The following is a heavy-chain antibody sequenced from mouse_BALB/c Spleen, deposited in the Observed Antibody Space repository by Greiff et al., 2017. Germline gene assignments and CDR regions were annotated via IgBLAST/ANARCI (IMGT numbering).Heavy chain of an antibody. CDR2: ISSGSSTI. V-gene: IGHV5-17*02. CDR1: GFTFSSFG. D-gene: IGHD2-1*01. CDR3: ARSRAYGNSWFAY. Sequence: EVHLVESGGGLVQPGGSRKLSCAASGFTFSSFGMHWVRQAPEKGLEWVAYISSGSSTIYYADTVKGRFTISRDNPKNTLFLQMTSLRSEDTAMYYCARSRAYGNSWFAYWGQGTLVTVSA. J-gene: IGHJ3*01.